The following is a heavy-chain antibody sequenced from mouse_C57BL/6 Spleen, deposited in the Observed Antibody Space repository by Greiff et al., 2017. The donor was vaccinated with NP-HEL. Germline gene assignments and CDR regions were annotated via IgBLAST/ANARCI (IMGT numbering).Heavy chain of an antibody. CDR1: GYTFTSYW. CDR2: IDPSDSYT. V-gene: IGHV1-69*01. CDR3: ARDYYGSGDDY. Sequence: VQLQQSGAELVMPGASVKLSCKASGYTFTSYWMHRVKQRPGQGLEWIGEIDPSDSYTNYNQKFKGKSTLTVDKSSSPAYMQLSSLTSTDSAVYYCARDYYGSGDDYWGQGTTLTVSS. J-gene: IGHJ2*01. D-gene: IGHD1-1*01.